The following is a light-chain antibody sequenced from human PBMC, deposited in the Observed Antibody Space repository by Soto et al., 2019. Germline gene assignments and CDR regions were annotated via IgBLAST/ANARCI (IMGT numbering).Light chain of an antibody. CDR2: AAS. CDR3: QQLTDWPPQWT. CDR1: QSVSNSY. J-gene: IGKJ1*01. Sequence: EIVLTQSPGTLSLSPGERATLSCRAIQSVSNSYLGWYQQKPGQAPRLLIYAASSRATGIPNRFSGSGSGTDFTLTTSSLEPEDFAVYYCQQLTDWPPQWTFGQGTKVDIK. V-gene: IGKV3D-20*02.